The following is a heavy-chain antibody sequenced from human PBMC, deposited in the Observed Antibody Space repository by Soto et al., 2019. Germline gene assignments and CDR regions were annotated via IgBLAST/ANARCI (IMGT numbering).Heavy chain of an antibody. CDR3: AKGVRQWLVTSDFNY. CDR1: GFTFSDYA. V-gene: IGHV3-30*18. Sequence: VQLVESGGGVVQPGRSLRLSCAASGFTFSDYAMHWVRQAPGKGLEWVAVVSHDGRNTHYADPVKGRFTISRDSSKNTVSLEMTSLRAEDTAVYYCAKGVRQWLVTSDFNYWGQGALVTVSS. CDR2: VSHDGRNT. D-gene: IGHD6-19*01. J-gene: IGHJ4*02.